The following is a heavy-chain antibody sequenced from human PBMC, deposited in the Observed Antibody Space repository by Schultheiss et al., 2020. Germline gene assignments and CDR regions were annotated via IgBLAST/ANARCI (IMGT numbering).Heavy chain of an antibody. CDR3: ARSYSAYDYVGYFDS. Sequence: GGSLRLSCVASGFTFSSYGMHWVRQAPGKGLEWVAVISYDGSNKYYADSVRGRFTISRDNAKNSLYLQMNSLGDEDTAVYFCARSYSAYDYVGYFDSWGQGTLVTVSS. V-gene: IGHV3-30*12. CDR2: ISYDGSNK. J-gene: IGHJ4*02. CDR1: GFTFSSYG. D-gene: IGHD5-12*01.